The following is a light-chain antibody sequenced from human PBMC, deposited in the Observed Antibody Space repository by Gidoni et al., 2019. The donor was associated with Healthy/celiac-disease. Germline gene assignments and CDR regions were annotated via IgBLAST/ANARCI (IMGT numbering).Light chain of an antibody. V-gene: IGKV3-20*01. CDR1: QSISSSQ. CDR3: KHFGN. CDR2: VAS. J-gene: IGKJ4*01. Sequence: VLTKSPVSLSWSPGQSATPSCRASQSISSSQLAWYRQKPDQPPRPVMYVASSSATGIPDRCSGRGSGIDFTRTISRVEPEDYAVYCCKHFGNFGGGTKVE.